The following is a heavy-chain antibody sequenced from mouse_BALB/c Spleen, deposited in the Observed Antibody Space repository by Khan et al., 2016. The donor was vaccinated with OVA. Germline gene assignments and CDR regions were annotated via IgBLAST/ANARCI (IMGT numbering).Heavy chain of an antibody. V-gene: IGHV3-2*02. CDR3: ARVYGGDFDY. J-gene: IGHJ2*02. CDR2: ISYSGNT. CDR1: GYSITSDYA. D-gene: IGHD1-1*01. Sequence: QLEESGPGLVKPSQSLSLTCTVTGYSITSDYAWYWLRQFPGNKLEWMGFISYSGNTKYNPSLKSRFSITRDPSKNQFFLQLTSVTTEDTATYYCARVYGGDFDYWGQGTSLTVSS.